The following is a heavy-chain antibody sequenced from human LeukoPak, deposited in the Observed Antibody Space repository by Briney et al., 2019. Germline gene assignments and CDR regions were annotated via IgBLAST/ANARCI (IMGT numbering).Heavy chain of an antibody. Sequence: PGGSLRLSCAASGFTVSSNYISWVRQAPGKGLEWVSVIYSGGSTYYADSVKGRFTISRDNSKNTLYLQMNSLRAEDTAVYYCARDTCSSTSCYHDYWGQGTLVTVSS. CDR2: IYSGGST. V-gene: IGHV3-53*01. CDR1: GFTVSSNY. D-gene: IGHD2-2*01. J-gene: IGHJ4*02. CDR3: ARDTCSSTSCYHDY.